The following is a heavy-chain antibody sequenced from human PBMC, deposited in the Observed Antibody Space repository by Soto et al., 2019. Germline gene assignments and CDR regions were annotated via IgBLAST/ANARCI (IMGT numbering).Heavy chain of an antibody. CDR1: GYNFSNYY. Sequence: XSVKVSFKASGYNFSNYYMHWVRQAPGQGLEWMGIIYPSGGSTRNAQKFQGRVTMTRDTSTSTVYMELSSVRSEDTAVYYCARDFSGPMDYWGRGTLVTVSS. V-gene: IGHV1-46*01. D-gene: IGHD3-10*01. CDR2: IYPSGGST. CDR3: ARDFSGPMDY. J-gene: IGHJ4*02.